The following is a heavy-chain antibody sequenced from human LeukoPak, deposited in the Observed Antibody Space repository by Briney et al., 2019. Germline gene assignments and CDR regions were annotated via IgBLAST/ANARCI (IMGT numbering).Heavy chain of an antibody. CDR2: INHSGST. J-gene: IGHJ3*02. CDR3: ARAVLGYCTNGVCLNAFDI. CDR1: GGSFSGYY. Sequence: PSETLSLTCAVYGGSFSGYYWSWIRQPPGKGLEWIGEINHSGSTNYNPSLKSRVTISVDTSKNQFSLKLSSVTAADTAVYYCARAVLGYCTNGVCLNAFDIWGQGTMVTVSS. D-gene: IGHD2-8*01. V-gene: IGHV4-34*01.